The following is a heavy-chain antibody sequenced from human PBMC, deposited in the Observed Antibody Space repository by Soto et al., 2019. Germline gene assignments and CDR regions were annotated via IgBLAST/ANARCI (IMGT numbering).Heavy chain of an antibody. Sequence: PGGSLRLSCAASGFSFSTYDMDWVRQAPGKAPEWIAHISTTSFTIYYADSVRGRFTISRDNVRNSLYLEMKSLRDEDTAVYYCARDRCFDGSCYSASDFWGQGIQVTVSS. V-gene: IGHV3-48*02. J-gene: IGHJ4*02. D-gene: IGHD2-15*01. CDR1: GFSFSTYD. CDR3: ARDRCFDGSCYSASDF. CDR2: ISTTSFTI.